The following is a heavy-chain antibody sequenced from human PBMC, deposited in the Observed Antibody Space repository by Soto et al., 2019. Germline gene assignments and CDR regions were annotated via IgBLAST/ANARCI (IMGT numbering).Heavy chain of an antibody. CDR2: IYYTGTT. CDR3: ARLGGYYQAFDQ. J-gene: IGHJ4*01. Sequence: SETLSLTCSVSGSPISSYYWGWFRLPPGQGLQWVGYIYYTGTTSYNPSLKGRVTVSLDTSKKQFSLKLRSVTAADTAVYFCARLGGYYQAFDQWGKGDLVTVSS. CDR1: GSPISSYY. D-gene: IGHD3-22*01. V-gene: IGHV4-59*08.